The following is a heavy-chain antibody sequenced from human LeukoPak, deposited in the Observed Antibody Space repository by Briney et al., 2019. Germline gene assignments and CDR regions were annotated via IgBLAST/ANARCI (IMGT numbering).Heavy chain of an antibody. J-gene: IGHJ3*02. Sequence: PSETLSLTCTVSGGSISSYYWSWIRRPPGKGLEWIGYIYYSGSTNYNPSLKSRVTISVDTSKNQFSLKLSSVTAADTAVYYCARDGATAGRRDAFDIWGQGTMVTVSS. D-gene: IGHD6-25*01. V-gene: IGHV4-59*01. CDR2: IYYSGST. CDR1: GGSISSYY. CDR3: ARDGATAGRRDAFDI.